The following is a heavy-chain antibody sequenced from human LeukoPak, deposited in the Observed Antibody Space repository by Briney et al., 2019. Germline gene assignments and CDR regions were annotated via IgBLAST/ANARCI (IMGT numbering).Heavy chain of an antibody. CDR3: AKANAPPNRPYFDY. V-gene: IGHV3-30*02. CDR2: IRYDGSNK. J-gene: IGHJ4*02. Sequence: GGSLRLSCAASGFTFSSYGMHWVRQAPGKGLEWVAFIRYDGSNKYYADSVKGRFTISRDNSRHTLYLQMNSLRAEDTAVYYCAKANAPPNRPYFDYWGQGTLVTVPS. CDR1: GFTFSSYG. D-gene: IGHD2-8*01.